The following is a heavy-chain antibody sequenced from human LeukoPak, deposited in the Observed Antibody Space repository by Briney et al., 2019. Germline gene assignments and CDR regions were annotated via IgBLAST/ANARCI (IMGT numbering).Heavy chain of an antibody. CDR1: GGSISSSSYY. D-gene: IGHD3-9*01. V-gene: IGHV4-39*07. CDR2: IYYSGST. Sequence: PSETLSLTCTVSGGSISSSSYYWGWIRQPPGKGLEWIGSIYYSGSTYYNPSLKSRVTISVDTSKNQFSLKLSSVTAADTAVYYCAGGLYDILTGYHDYWGQGTLVTVSS. J-gene: IGHJ4*02. CDR3: AGGLYDILTGYHDY.